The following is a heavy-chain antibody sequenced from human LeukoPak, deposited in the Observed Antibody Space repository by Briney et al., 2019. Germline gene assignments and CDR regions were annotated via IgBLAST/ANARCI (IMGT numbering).Heavy chain of an antibody. V-gene: IGHV3-33*01. CDR2: IWYDGTNK. D-gene: IGHD4-17*01. J-gene: IGHJ5*02. CDR3: ARDLVDYGDYAERGGNWFDP. CDR1: GFTFSSHG. Sequence: GGSLRLSCAASGFTFSSHGIHWVRQAPGRGLEWVAVIWYDGTNKYYEDSVKGRFSISRDDSKNTVYLQMNSLRADDTAIYYCARDLVDYGDYAERGGNWFDPWSQGTLVTVSS.